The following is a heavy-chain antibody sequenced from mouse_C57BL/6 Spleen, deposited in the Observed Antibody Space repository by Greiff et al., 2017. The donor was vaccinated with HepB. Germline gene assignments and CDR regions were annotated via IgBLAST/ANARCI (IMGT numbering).Heavy chain of an antibody. Sequence: EVLLVESGGGLVKPGGSLKLSCAASGFTFSDYGMHGVRPAREKGLEWVAYISSGNCTIDYADTVKGRFTISRDNAKNTLFLQMTRLRSEVTAMYYCARGSPFAYWGQGTLVTVAA. J-gene: IGHJ3*01. CDR2: ISSGNCTI. CDR3: ARGSPFAY. V-gene: IGHV5-17*01. CDR1: GFTFSDYG.